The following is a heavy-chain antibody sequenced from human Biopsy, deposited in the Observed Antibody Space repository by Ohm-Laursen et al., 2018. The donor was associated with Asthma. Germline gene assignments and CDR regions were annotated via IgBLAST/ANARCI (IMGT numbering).Heavy chain of an antibody. Sequence: SLRLSCSASGFTFDNYTMHWVRQAPGKGLEWVTIISYDGRNTYYADSVEGRFTISRDNSKNTLFLQMSSLRPEDTTVYYCARGGLHYYEYYGMDVWGQGTTVTVSS. CDR3: ARGGLHYYEYYGMDV. CDR2: ISYDGRNT. J-gene: IGHJ6*02. D-gene: IGHD2-21*02. CDR1: GFTFDNYT. V-gene: IGHV3-30*04.